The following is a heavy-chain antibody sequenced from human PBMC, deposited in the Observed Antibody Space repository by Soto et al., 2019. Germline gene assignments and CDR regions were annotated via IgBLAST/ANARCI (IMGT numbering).Heavy chain of an antibody. CDR3: ATEKLGYCTNGVCYTRCFQH. V-gene: IGHV4-59*01. D-gene: IGHD2-8*01. CDR2: IYYSGST. CDR1: GGSISSYY. J-gene: IGHJ1*01. Sequence: SETLSLTCTVSGGSISSYYWSWIRQPPGKGLEWIGYIYYSGSTNYNPSLKSRVTISVDTSKNQFSLKLSSVTAADTAVYYCATEKLGYCTNGVCYTRCFQHWGQGTLVTVSS.